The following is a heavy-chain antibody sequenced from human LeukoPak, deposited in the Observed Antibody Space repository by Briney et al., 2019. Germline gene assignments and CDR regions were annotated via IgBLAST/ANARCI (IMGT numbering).Heavy chain of an antibody. J-gene: IGHJ3*02. CDR2: INHSGTT. V-gene: IGHV4-34*01. CDR3: ARPPYYYDSSGYYSLAFDI. CDR1: GGSFSGYY. Sequence: SETLSLTCAVYGGSFSGYYWSWIRQPPGKGLEWIGEINHSGTTNYNPSLKSRVTISVDTSKNQFSLKLSSVTAADTAVYYCARPPYYYDSSGYYSLAFDIWGQGTMVTVSS. D-gene: IGHD3-22*01.